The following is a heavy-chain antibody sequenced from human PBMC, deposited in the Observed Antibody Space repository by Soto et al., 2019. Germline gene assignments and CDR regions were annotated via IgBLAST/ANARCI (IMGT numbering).Heavy chain of an antibody. Sequence: SETLSLTCTVSGGSISSYYWSWIRRPAGKGLEWIGRIYTSGSTNYNPSLKSRVTMSVDTSKNQFSLKLSSVTAADTAVYYCASSIAAAQRDYYYGMDVWGQGITVTVSS. D-gene: IGHD6-13*01. CDR1: GGSISSYY. J-gene: IGHJ6*02. CDR2: IYTSGST. V-gene: IGHV4-4*07. CDR3: ASSIAAAQRDYYYGMDV.